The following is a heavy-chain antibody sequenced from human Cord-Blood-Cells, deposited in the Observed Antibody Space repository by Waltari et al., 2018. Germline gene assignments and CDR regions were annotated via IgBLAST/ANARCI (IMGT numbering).Heavy chain of an antibody. CDR3: ARMNPRQITIFGVVIIRPMYYFDY. V-gene: IGHV4-61*09. J-gene: IGHJ4*02. CDR1: GGSIRCGSYS. D-gene: IGHD3-3*01. CDR2: IYTSGST. Sequence: QVQLQESGPGLVKPSQPLSLTCTVSGGSIRCGSYSRSWIRQPPGTGLVGHGYIYTSGSTNYNPSLKSRVTISVDTSKNQFSLKLSSVTAADTAVYYCARMNPRQITIFGVVIIRPMYYFDYWGQGTLVTVSS.